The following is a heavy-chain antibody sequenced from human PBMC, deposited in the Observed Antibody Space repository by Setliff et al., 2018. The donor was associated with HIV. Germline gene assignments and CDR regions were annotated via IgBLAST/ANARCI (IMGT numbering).Heavy chain of an antibody. CDR2: VIPVFGTG. CDR3: ARESACSSTSCPKVLDY. D-gene: IGHD2-2*01. J-gene: IGHJ4*02. CDR1: GGTFSDYA. V-gene: IGHV1-69*05. Sequence: GASVKVSCKVSGGTFSDYAVTWVRQAPGQGLEWMGGVIPVFGTGNYAQKFQGRVTITTDESTRTAYMELSSLRSEDTAVYYCARESACSSTSCPKVLDYWGQGTLVTVSS.